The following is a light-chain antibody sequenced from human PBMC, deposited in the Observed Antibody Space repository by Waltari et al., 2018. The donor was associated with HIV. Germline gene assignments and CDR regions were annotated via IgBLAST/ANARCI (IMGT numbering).Light chain of an antibody. CDR1: SSDIGGYDY. V-gene: IGLV2-14*01. J-gene: IGLJ1*01. CDR3: SSYTSVTTSYV. Sequence: QSALTQPASVSGSLGQSITISCTGTSSDIGGYDYVSWYQQHQGKAPKLLIYEVNNRPSGVSNCVSGSKSGNTASLTISGLQAEDEADYYYSSYTSVTTSYVFGTGTNVTVL. CDR2: EVN.